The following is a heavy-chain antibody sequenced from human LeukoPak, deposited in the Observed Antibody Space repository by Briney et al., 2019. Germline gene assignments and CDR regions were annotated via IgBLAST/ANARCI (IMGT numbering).Heavy chain of an antibody. CDR3: ASSGSGSYNPPFDY. J-gene: IGHJ4*02. D-gene: IGHD3-10*01. Sequence: SETLSLTCTVSGGSISTYYWTWIRQPAGKGLEWIGRIYTSGSTNYNPSLKSRVTMSVDTSKNQFSLKLSSVTAADTAVYYCASSGSGSYNPPFDYWGQGTLVTVSS. V-gene: IGHV4-4*07. CDR2: IYTSGST. CDR1: GGSISTYY.